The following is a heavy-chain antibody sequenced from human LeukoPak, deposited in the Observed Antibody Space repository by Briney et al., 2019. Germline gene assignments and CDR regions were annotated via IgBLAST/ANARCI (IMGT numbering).Heavy chain of an antibody. J-gene: IGHJ6*03. D-gene: IGHD4-17*01. Sequence: ASVKVSCKASGYTFTSYDINWVRQTTGQGLEWMGWMNPNSGTPGSAQKFQGRVTMTRNTSISTAYMELSSLRSEDTAVYYCARVESGYGDYQYAYYYYYMDVWGKGTTVTVSS. V-gene: IGHV1-8*01. CDR2: MNPNSGTP. CDR1: GYTFTSYD. CDR3: ARVESGYGDYQYAYYYYYMDV.